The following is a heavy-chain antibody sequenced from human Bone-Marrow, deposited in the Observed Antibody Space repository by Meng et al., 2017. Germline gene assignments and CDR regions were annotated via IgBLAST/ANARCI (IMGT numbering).Heavy chain of an antibody. J-gene: IGHJ4*02. V-gene: IGHV5-51*01. CDR2: IYPGDSDT. Sequence: KVSCKGSGYSFSSYWIGWVRQMPGKGLEWMGIIYPGDSDTRYSPSFQGQVTISADKSISTAYLQWSSLKASDTAMYYCARHVEGFGSYYFDYWGQGTLVTVSS. CDR3: ARHVEGFGSYYFDY. D-gene: IGHD3-10*01. CDR1: GYSFSSYW.